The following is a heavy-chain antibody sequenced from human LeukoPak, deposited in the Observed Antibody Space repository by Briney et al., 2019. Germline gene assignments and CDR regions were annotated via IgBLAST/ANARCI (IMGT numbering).Heavy chain of an antibody. V-gene: IGHV3-7*01. Sequence: GGSLRLSCAASGFTFSSYWMSWVRQAPGKGLEWVANIKQDGSEKYYVDSVKGRFTISRDNAKNSLYLQMNSLRAEDTAVCYCARDQNDYVWGSYRYRDYFDDWGQGTLVTVSS. CDR3: ARDQNDYVWGSYRYRDYFDD. CDR2: IKQDGSEK. J-gene: IGHJ4*02. D-gene: IGHD3-16*02. CDR1: GFTFSSYW.